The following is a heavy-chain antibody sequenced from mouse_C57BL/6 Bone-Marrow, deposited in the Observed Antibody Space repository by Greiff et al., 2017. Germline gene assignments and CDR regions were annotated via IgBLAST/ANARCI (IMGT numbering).Heavy chain of an antibody. CDR2: ISDGGSYT. V-gene: IGHV5-4*01. CDR3: ATIYGNYEGFAY. J-gene: IGHJ3*01. CDR1: GFTFSSYA. D-gene: IGHD2-1*01. Sequence: EVQLVESGGGLVKPGGSLKLSCAASGFTFSSYAMSWVRQTPEKRLEWVATISDGGSYTYYPDNVKGRFTISRDNAKNNLYLQMSHLKSEDTAMYYCATIYGNYEGFAYWGQGTLVTVSA.